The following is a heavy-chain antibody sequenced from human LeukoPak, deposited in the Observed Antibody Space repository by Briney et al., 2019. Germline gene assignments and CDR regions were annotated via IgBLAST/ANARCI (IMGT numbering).Heavy chain of an antibody. CDR2: IYPRDSDT. V-gene: IGHV5-51*01. Sequence: GESLKISCEASGYTFTHQWIGWVRQMAGRGLEWVGIIYPRDSDTRYSPSFQGHVTISADTSINTAYLEWSSLEASDTAMYYCARHSDVIGAIWGQGTLVTASS. CDR3: ARHSDVIGAI. D-gene: IGHD3-10*01. J-gene: IGHJ4*02. CDR1: GYTFTHQW.